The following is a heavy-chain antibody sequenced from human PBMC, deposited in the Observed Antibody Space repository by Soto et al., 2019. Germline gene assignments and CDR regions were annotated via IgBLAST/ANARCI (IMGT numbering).Heavy chain of an antibody. CDR3: ARDRYCISTSCYGLDY. D-gene: IGHD2-2*01. V-gene: IGHV4-59*12. CDR1: GDSISSYS. CDR2: IHYNGNT. J-gene: IGHJ4*02. Sequence: PSETLSLTCTVSGDSISSYSWSWIRQPPGKGLEWIGNIHYNGNTKYSPSLKSRVTISVDTSKNQFSLKLSSVTAADTAVYYCARDRYCISTSCYGLDYWGQGTLVTVSS.